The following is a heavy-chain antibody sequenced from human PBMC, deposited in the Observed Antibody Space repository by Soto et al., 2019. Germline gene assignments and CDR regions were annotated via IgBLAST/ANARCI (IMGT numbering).Heavy chain of an antibody. D-gene: IGHD6-19*01. CDR3: TRWAYSYGWYFDY. Sequence: EVQLVESGGGLVQPGGSLKLSCAASGFTFSGCAMHWVRQASGKGLEWLGHIRSKPNNYATEYAASVQGRFTTSRDDSKNTAYLEMTSLKTEDSAVYYCTRWAYSYGWYFDYWGQGALVTVSS. CDR1: GFTFSGCA. CDR2: IRSKPNNYAT. V-gene: IGHV3-73*01. J-gene: IGHJ4*02.